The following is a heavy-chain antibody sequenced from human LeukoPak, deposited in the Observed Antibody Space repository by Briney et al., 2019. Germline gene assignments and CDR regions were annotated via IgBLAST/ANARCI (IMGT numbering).Heavy chain of an antibody. CDR2: ISGYNGNT. V-gene: IGHV1-18*01. CDR1: GYIFRNYG. CDR3: ARGEKPYDY. Sequence: ASVKVSCKASGYIFRNYGINWVRQAPGQGLEWMGWISGYNGNTNYAQKLQGRVTMTTDTSTSTAYMELRSLRSDDTAVYYCARGEKPYDYWGQGTLVSVSS. J-gene: IGHJ4*02. D-gene: IGHD1-26*01.